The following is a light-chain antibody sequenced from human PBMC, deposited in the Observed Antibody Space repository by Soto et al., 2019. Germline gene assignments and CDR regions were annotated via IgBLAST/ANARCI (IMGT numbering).Light chain of an antibody. CDR2: EAS. J-gene: IGKJ1*01. V-gene: IGKV1-5*03. CDR3: QKYKSYFRA. Sequence: DIQMTQSPSTLSASVGDRVTITCRASQSISSWLAWYQQNPGKAPKLLIYEASSLESGVPSRFSGRGSGTEFPLPIRSLQAEDFATYLCQKYKSYFRAFGQGTKVEIK. CDR1: QSISSW.